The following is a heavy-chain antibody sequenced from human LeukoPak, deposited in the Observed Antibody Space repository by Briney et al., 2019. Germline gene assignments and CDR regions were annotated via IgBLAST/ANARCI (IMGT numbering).Heavy chain of an antibody. V-gene: IGHV4-4*02. D-gene: IGHD4-17*01. J-gene: IGHJ4*02. CDR2: IYHSGST. CDR3: ARWISLSQSYAVTNKYYFDY. CDR1: GGSISSSNW. Sequence: PSETLSLTCAVSGGSISSSNWWSWVRQPPGKGLEWIGEIYHSGSTNYNPSLKSRVTISVDKSKNQFSLKLSSVTAADTAVYYCARWISLSQSYAVTNKYYFDYWGQGTLVTVSS.